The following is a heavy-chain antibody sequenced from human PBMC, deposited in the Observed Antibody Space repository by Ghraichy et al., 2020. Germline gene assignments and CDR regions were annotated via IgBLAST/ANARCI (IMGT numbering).Heavy chain of an antibody. V-gene: IGHV4-59*01. D-gene: IGHD3-3*01. CDR1: GGSISSYY. CDR2: IYYSGST. CDR3: ARGIPWSGP. J-gene: IGHJ5*02. Sequence: LNISCTVSGGSISSYYWSWIRQPPGKGLDWIGYIYYSGSTNYNPSLKSRVTISVDTSKNQFSLKLSSVTAADKAVFYCARGIPWSGPWGQGTLVTVSS.